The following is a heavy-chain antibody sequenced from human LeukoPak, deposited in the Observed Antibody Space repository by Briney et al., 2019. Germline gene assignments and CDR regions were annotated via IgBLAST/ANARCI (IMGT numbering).Heavy chain of an antibody. J-gene: IGHJ6*02. D-gene: IGHD1-7*01. V-gene: IGHV3-33*01. CDR1: GFTFSSYG. Sequence: GRSLRLSCAASGFTFSSYGMHWVRQAPGKGLEWVAVIWYDGSNKYYADSVKGRFTISRDNSKNTLYLQMNSLRAEDTAVYYCARRGLELDWYYYYYYGMDVWGQGTTVTVSS. CDR2: IWYDGSNK. CDR3: ARRGLELDWYYYYYYGMDV.